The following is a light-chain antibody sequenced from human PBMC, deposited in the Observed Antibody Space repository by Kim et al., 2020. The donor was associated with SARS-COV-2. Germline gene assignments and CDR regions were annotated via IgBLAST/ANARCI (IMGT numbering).Light chain of an antibody. V-gene: IGKV3-20*01. CDR2: GAS. Sequence: LSPGERATLSCRASQSVSSSYLAWYQQKPGQAPRLLIYGASSRATGIPDRVSGSGSETDFTLTISRLEPEDFAVYYCQLYGSSPYTFGQGTKLEI. J-gene: IGKJ2*01. CDR1: QSVSSSY. CDR3: QLYGSSPYT.